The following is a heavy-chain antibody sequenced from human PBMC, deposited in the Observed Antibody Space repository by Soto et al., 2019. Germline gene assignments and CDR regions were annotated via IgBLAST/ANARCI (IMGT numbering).Heavy chain of an antibody. CDR2: IWYDGSNK. Sequence: QVQLVESGGGVVQPGRSLRLSCAASGFTFSSYGMHWVRQAPGKGLEWVAVIWYDGSNKYYADSVKGRFTISRDNSKNTLYLQMNSLRAEDTAVYYWARVSGPDPNDAFDIWGQRTMVTVSS. CDR1: GFTFSSYG. CDR3: ARVSGPDPNDAFDI. J-gene: IGHJ3*02. V-gene: IGHV3-33*01.